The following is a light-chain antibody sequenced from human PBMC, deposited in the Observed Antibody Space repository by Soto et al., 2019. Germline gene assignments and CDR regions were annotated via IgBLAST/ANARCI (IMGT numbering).Light chain of an antibody. CDR2: EVS. J-gene: IGLJ1*01. CDR3: LSYADTAYV. Sequence: QSVLTQPPSASGSPGQSVTISCAGTSSDVGGYNYVPWYQQYPGKVPKLMIYEVSERPSGVPDRFSGSKSGNTAFLTVSGLQAEDEADYYCLSYADTAYVFGTGTKLTVL. CDR1: SSDVGGYNY. V-gene: IGLV2-8*01.